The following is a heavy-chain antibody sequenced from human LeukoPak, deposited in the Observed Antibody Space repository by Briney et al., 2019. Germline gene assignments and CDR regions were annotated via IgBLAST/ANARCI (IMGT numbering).Heavy chain of an antibody. CDR3: ARVDAGYCSSTSCPPVY. CDR1: GGTVSSYA. V-gene: IGHV1-69*04. CDR2: SIPIFGIA. J-gene: IGHJ4*02. Sequence: SVKVSCTASGGTVSSYAIRWVRQAPGQGLGWMGRSIPIFGIANYAQKFQGRVTITADQSTSTAYMELSSLRSEDTAVYYCARVDAGYCSSTSCPPVYWGQGTLVTVSS. D-gene: IGHD2-2*01.